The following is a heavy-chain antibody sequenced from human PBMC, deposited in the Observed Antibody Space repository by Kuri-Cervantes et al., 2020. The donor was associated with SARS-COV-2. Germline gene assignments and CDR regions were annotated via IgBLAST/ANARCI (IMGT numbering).Heavy chain of an antibody. J-gene: IGHJ5*02. V-gene: IGHV4-39*01. D-gene: IGHD3-22*01. CDR1: GGSISSSSYY. CDR3: ARLIVDNWFDP. CDR2: IYYSGST. Sequence: SETLSLTCTVSGGSISSSSYYWGWIRQPPGKGLEWIGSIYYSGSTYYNPSLKSRVTISVDTSKNQFSLKLSSVTAADTAVYYCARLIVDNWFDPWGQGTLVTVSS.